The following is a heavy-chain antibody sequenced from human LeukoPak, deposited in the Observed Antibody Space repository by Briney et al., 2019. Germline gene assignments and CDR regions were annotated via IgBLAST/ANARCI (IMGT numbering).Heavy chain of an antibody. V-gene: IGHV1-2*02. D-gene: IGHD6-13*01. CDR2: INPNSGGT. CDR1: GYTFTGYY. J-gene: IGHJ3*02. CDR3: ARGNIAAAGSDAFDI. Sequence: ASVKVSCKASGYTFTGYYMHWVRQAPGQGLEWMGWINPNSGGTNYAQKFQGRVTITRNTSISTAYMELSSLRSEDTAVYYCARGNIAAAGSDAFDIWGQGTMVTVSS.